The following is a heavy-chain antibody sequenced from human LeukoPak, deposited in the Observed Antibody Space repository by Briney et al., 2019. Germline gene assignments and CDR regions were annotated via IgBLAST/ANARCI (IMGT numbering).Heavy chain of an antibody. D-gene: IGHD5-24*01. Sequence: GRSLRLSCAASGFTFSSYAMHWVRHAPGKGLEWVAVISYDGSNKYYADSVKGRFTISRDNSKNTLYLQMNSLRAEDTAVYYCARDAATIKEAADAFDIWGQGTMVTVSS. J-gene: IGHJ3*02. CDR2: ISYDGSNK. CDR1: GFTFSSYA. V-gene: IGHV3-30*01. CDR3: ARDAATIKEAADAFDI.